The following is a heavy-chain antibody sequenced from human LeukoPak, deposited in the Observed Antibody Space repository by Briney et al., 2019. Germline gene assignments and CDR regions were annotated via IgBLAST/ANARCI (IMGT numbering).Heavy chain of an antibody. J-gene: IGHJ4*02. CDR1: GYTFTSYG. V-gene: IGHV1-18*01. Sequence: ASVKVSCKASGYTFTSYGISWVRQAPGQGLEWMGWISAYNGNTNYAQKLQGRVTMTRDTSISTAYMELSRLRSDDTAVYYCARDRGFGEPELDYWGQGTLVTVSS. CDR2: ISAYNGNT. CDR3: ARDRGFGEPELDY. D-gene: IGHD3-10*01.